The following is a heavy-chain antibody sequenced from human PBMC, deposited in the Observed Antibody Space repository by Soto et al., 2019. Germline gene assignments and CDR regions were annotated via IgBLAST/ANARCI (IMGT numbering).Heavy chain of an antibody. V-gene: IGHV3-74*01. CDR3: ARGSTGYGNFDS. D-gene: IGHD5-12*01. Sequence: PGGSLRLSCAASGFTVSSYWTHWVRQAPGKGLVWVSRISPAGSSTYYADSVRGRFTISKDTAKNTVYLQINSLGAEDAAVYYCARGSTGYGNFDSWGQGTLVTVSS. CDR1: GFTVSSYW. CDR2: ISPAGSST. J-gene: IGHJ4*02.